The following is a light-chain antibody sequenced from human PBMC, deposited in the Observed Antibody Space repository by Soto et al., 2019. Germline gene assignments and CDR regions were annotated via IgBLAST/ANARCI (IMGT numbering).Light chain of an antibody. CDR2: GES. V-gene: IGKV3D-20*02. J-gene: IGKJ4*01. CDR3: QQSNNWPPVT. CDR1: QSLSNNY. Sequence: IGSTHSPCPLSLSPGYVATLSSIICQSLSNNYLAWYQQKPGQGPRLLIYGESTRATGIPDRFSGSGSGTDFTLTISSLEPEDFAVYYCQQSNNWPPVTFGGGTKV.